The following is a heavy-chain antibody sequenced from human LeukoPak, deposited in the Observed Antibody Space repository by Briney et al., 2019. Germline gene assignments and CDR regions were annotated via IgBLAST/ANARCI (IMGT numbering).Heavy chain of an antibody. CDR1: GGTFSSYA. CDR3: ASVAPAATSTWYFDY. CDR2: IIPIFGTA. J-gene: IGHJ4*02. V-gene: IGHV1-69*05. D-gene: IGHD2-2*01. Sequence: ASVKVSCKASGGTFSSYAISWVRQAPGQGLEWMGRIIPIFGTANYAQKFQGRVTITTDESTSTAYMELSSLRSEDTAVYYCASVAPAATSTWYFDYWGQGTLVTVSS.